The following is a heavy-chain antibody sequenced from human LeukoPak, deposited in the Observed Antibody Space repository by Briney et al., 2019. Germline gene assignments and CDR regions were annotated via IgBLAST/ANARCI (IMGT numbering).Heavy chain of an antibody. J-gene: IGHJ4*02. CDR3: VRGGYRGF. Sequence: GGSLRLSCAPSGFIFSDYWFHWVRHTPGQGLVWVAAINRDGTGTSHADSVRGRFTVSRDNAKSSLYLQMNSLRAEDTAVYYCVRGGYRGFWGQGTLVTVSS. V-gene: IGHV3-74*01. CDR1: GFIFSDYW. D-gene: IGHD5-12*01. CDR2: INRDGTGT.